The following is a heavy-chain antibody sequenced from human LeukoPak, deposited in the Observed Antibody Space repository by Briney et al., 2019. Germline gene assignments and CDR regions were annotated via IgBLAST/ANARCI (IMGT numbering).Heavy chain of an antibody. V-gene: IGHV4-59*08. Sequence: SETLSLTCTVSGGSISSYYWSWIRQPPGKGLEWIGYIYYSGSTNYNPSPKSRVTISVDTSKNQFSLKLSSVTAADTAVYYCARHGGGSGSFLIAFDIWGQGTMVTVSS. CDR3: ARHGGGSGSFLIAFDI. D-gene: IGHD1-26*01. CDR2: IYYSGST. J-gene: IGHJ3*02. CDR1: GGSISSYY.